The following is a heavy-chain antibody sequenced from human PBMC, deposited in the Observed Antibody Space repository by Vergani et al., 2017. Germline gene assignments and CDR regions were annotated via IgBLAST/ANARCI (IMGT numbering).Heavy chain of an antibody. V-gene: IGHV1-69*13. J-gene: IGHJ5*02. CDR1: GGTFSSYA. Sequence: QVQLVQSGAEVKKPGSSVKVSCKASGGTFSSYAISWVRQAPGQGLEWMGRIIPIFGTANYAQKFQGRVTITADESTSQAYMELSSLRSEDTAVYYCARVHWPDISSWYAWFAPWGQGTLVTVSS. D-gene: IGHD6-13*01. CDR2: IIPIFGTA. CDR3: ARVHWPDISSWYAWFAP.